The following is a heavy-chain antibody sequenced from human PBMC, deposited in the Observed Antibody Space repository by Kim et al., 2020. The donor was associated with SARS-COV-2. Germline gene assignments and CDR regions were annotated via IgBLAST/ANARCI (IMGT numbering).Heavy chain of an antibody. J-gene: IGHJ6*03. D-gene: IGHD2-2*01. CDR2: IRSKANSYAT. V-gene: IGHV3-73*01. CDR1: GFTFSGSA. CDR3: TRLFYCSSTSCPNFYMDV. Sequence: GGSLRLSCAASGFTFSGSAMHWVRQASGKGLEWVGRIRSKANSYATAYAASVKGRFTISRDDSKNTAYLQMNSLKTEDTAVYYCTRLFYCSSTSCPNFYMDVWGKGTTVTVSS.